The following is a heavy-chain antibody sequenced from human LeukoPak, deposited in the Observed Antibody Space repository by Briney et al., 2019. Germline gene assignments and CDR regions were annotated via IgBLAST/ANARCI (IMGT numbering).Heavy chain of an antibody. Sequence: KRGESLKISCKGSGYSFSSDWIGWVRQMPGKGLEWKGIIYPGDSDTRYSPSFQGQVTISADKSISTAYLQWSSLKASDTAMYYCARRSNNGYEYFDYWGQGTLVTVSS. CDR3: ARRSNNGYEYFDY. V-gene: IGHV5-51*01. J-gene: IGHJ4*02. CDR2: IYPGDSDT. D-gene: IGHD5-12*01. CDR1: GYSFSSDW.